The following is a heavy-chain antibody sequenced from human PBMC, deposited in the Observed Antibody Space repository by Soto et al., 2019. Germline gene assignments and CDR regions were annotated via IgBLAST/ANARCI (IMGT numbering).Heavy chain of an antibody. CDR1: GFTFSSYS. J-gene: IGHJ5*02. V-gene: IGHV3-21*01. D-gene: IGHD6-19*01. CDR2: ISSSSSYI. CDR3: ARDRDEQWLVPNWFDP. Sequence: EVQLVESGGGLVQPGGSLRLSCAASGFTFSSYSMNWVRQAPGKGLEWVSSISSSSSYIYYADSVKGRFTISRDNAKNSLYLQMNSLRAEDTAVYYCARDRDEQWLVPNWFDPWGQGTLVTVSS.